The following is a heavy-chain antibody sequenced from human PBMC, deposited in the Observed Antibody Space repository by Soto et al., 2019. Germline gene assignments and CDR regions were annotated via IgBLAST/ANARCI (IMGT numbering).Heavy chain of an antibody. CDR2: ISYDGGIK. CDR1: VFTFSGYG. V-gene: IGHV3-30*18. Sequence: QVQLVESGGGVVQPARSLRLSCAASVFTFSGYGMHWVRQAPGKGLEWVAVISYDGGIKNYADSVKGRFTIFRNNSENTLYLQMNSLGAEDTAVYYCANIRMATATNYFYYGMDVWGQGTTVTVSS. J-gene: IGHJ6*02. D-gene: IGHD2-21*01. CDR3: ANIRMATATNYFYYGMDV.